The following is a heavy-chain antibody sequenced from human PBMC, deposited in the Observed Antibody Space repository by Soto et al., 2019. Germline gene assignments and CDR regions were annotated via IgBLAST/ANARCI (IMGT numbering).Heavy chain of an antibody. V-gene: IGHV3-48*02. CDR1: GFTFSSYG. J-gene: IGHJ6*02. Sequence: PGGSLRLSCAASGFTFSSYGMHWVRQAPGKGLEWVAVITCSRSTEYYADSVKGRLTISRDNAENSLYLQMNSLRDEDTAVYYCARYCSGGSCYSTHYFYAMDVWGQGTTVTVSS. CDR2: ITCSRSTE. D-gene: IGHD2-15*01. CDR3: ARYCSGGSCYSTHYFYAMDV.